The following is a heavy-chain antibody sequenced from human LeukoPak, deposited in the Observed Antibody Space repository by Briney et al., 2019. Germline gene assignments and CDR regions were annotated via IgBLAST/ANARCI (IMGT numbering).Heavy chain of an antibody. D-gene: IGHD5-18*01. CDR2: IYSGGST. CDR1: GLTVSSNY. V-gene: IGHV3-53*01. J-gene: IGHJ6*02. Sequence: GGSLRLSCAASGLTVSSNYMSWVRQAPGKGPEWVSVIYSGGSTYYADSVKGRFTISRDNSKNTLYLQMNSLRAEDTAVYYCAREDGGYSYGTPYGMDVWGQGTTVTVSS. CDR3: AREDGGYSYGTPYGMDV.